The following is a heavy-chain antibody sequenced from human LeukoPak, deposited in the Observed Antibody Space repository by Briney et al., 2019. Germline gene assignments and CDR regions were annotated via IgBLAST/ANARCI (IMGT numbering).Heavy chain of an antibody. CDR2: INPNSGGT. CDR3: ARDHEYYDSSGYYFGY. V-gene: IGHV1-2*06. Sequence: ASVKVSCKASGYTFTGYYMHWVRQARGQGLEWMGRINPNSGGTNYAQKFQGRVTMTRDTSISTAYMELSRLRSDDTAVYYCARDHEYYDSSGYYFGYSGQGTLVTVSS. CDR1: GYTFTGYY. J-gene: IGHJ4*02. D-gene: IGHD3-22*01.